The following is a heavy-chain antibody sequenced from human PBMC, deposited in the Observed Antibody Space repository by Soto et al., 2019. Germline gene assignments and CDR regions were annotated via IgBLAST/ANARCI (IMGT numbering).Heavy chain of an antibody. CDR2: IYYSGST. CDR3: ARAYDFWSGSNWFDP. CDR1: GGSISSYY. D-gene: IGHD3-3*01. J-gene: IGHJ5*02. Sequence: SETLSLTCTVSGGSISSYYWSWIRQPPGMGLEWIGYIYYSGSTNYNPSLKSRVTISVDTSKNQFSLKLSSVTAADTAVYYCARAYDFWSGSNWFDPWGQGTLVTVSS. V-gene: IGHV4-59*01.